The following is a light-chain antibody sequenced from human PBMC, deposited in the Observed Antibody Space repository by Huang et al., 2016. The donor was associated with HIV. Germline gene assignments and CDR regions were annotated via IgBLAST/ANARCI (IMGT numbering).Light chain of an antibody. CDR3: VQATQFPFT. J-gene: IGKJ2*01. Sequence: EIVMTQRPHSLPVALGQVASISCRSSQTLVHGDGTTYLSWLHQRPGQPPRLLIYEVSNRFSGVPGRISGSGAGTDFTLTISRVQPEDVGFYFCVQATQFPFTFGQGTKLEI. V-gene: IGKV2-24*01. CDR1: QTLVHGDGTTY. CDR2: EVS.